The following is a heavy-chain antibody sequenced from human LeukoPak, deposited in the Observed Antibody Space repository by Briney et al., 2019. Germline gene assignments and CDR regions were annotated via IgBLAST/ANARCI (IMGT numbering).Heavy chain of an antibody. CDR2: IYPGDSDT. Sequence: GESLKVSCKGSGYSFTSYWIGWVRQMPGKGLEWMGIIYPGDSDTRYSPSFQGQVTISADKSISTAYLQWSSLKASDTAMYYCAGTQGATTLRDAFDIWGQGTMVTVSS. J-gene: IGHJ3*02. V-gene: IGHV5-51*01. D-gene: IGHD1-26*01. CDR1: GYSFTSYW. CDR3: AGTQGATTLRDAFDI.